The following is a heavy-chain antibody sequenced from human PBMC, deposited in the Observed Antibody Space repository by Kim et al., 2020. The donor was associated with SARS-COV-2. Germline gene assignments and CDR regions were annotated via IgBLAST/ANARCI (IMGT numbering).Heavy chain of an antibody. CDR3: AREFYCSSTSCYNPENWFDP. J-gene: IGHJ5*02. CDR2: IYYSGST. Sequence: SETLSLTCTVSGGSISSGGYYWSWIRQHPGKGLEWIGYIYYSGSTYYNPSLKSRVTISVDTSKNQFSLKLSSVTAADTAVYYCAREFYCSSTSCYNPENWFDPWGQGTLVTVSS. CDR1: GGSISSGGYY. D-gene: IGHD2-2*02. V-gene: IGHV4-31*03.